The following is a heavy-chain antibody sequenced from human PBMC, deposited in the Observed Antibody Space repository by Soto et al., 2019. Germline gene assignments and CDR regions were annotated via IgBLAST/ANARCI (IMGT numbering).Heavy chain of an antibody. D-gene: IGHD6-13*01. CDR1: GYTFTSYA. CDR2: INAGNGNT. V-gene: IGHV1-3*01. Sequence: SVKVCCKASGYTFTSYAMHWVRQAPGQRLEWMGWINAGNGNTKYSQKFQGRVTITRDTSASTAYMELSSLRSEDTAVYYCSRPHFSSSYYFDYWGQGTLVTVSS. CDR3: SRPHFSSSYYFDY. J-gene: IGHJ4*02.